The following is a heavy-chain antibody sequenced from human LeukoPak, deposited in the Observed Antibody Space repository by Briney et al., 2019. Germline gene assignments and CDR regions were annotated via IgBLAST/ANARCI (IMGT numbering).Heavy chain of an antibody. Sequence: QAGGSLRLSCAASGFTFSSYWMSWVRQAPGKGLEWVANIEQDGSEKYYVDSVKGRFTISRDNAKNSLYLQMNSLRAEDTAVYYCARDLSFPYYYNSSGYYGGFDYWGQGTLVTVSS. CDR1: GFTFSSYW. D-gene: IGHD3-22*01. V-gene: IGHV3-7*01. CDR2: IEQDGSEK. J-gene: IGHJ4*02. CDR3: ARDLSFPYYYNSSGYYGGFDY.